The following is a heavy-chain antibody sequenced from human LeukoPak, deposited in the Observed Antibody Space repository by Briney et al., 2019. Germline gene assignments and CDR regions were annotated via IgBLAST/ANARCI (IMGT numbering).Heavy chain of an antibody. V-gene: IGHV3-23*01. J-gene: IGHJ4*02. CDR1: GFTFSIYA. D-gene: IGHD6-19*01. CDR2: ITDSGGNS. Sequence: GGSLSLFCAASGFTFSIYAVRWVRHTPGEGLEWVSAITDSGGNSYYTDSVKGRFTISRALSKSTLYLQLNSLRAEDTAVYYCAKARRYTSDRDYWGQGTLVSVSS. CDR3: AKARRYTSDRDY.